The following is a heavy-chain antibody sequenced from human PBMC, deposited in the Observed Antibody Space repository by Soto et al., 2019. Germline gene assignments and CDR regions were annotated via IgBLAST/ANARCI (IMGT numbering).Heavy chain of an antibody. Sequence: GESLKISCKGSGHSFVTHWIGWVSQMPGKGLEWMGIIYPGDSETKYSPSFQGRVTISADKSISTAYLQWSSLKASDTALYYCVSTINGYFEYWGQGTLVTVSS. V-gene: IGHV5-51*01. D-gene: IGHD3-9*01. CDR3: VSTINGYFEY. J-gene: IGHJ4*02. CDR1: GHSFVTHW. CDR2: IYPGDSET.